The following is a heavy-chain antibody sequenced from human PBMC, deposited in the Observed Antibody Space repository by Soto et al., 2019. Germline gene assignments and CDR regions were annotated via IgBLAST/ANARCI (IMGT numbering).Heavy chain of an antibody. V-gene: IGHV3-23*01. CDR3: ARFHYGDYLGGFDY. Sequence: PVGSLRLSCAASGFTFSSYAMSWVRQAPGKGLEWVSAISGSGGSTYYADSVMGRFTISRDNSKNTLYLQMNSLRAEDTAVYYCARFHYGDYLGGFDYWGQGTLVTVSS. D-gene: IGHD4-17*01. J-gene: IGHJ4*02. CDR1: GFTFSSYA. CDR2: ISGSGGST.